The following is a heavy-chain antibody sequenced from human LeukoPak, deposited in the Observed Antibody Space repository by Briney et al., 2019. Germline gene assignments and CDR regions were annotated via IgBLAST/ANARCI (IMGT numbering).Heavy chain of an antibody. V-gene: IGHV3-48*01. CDR2: ITISTGII. CDR1: GFTFSDYN. J-gene: IGHJ6*04. D-gene: IGHD3-10*02. Sequence: GGSLRLSCAASGFTFSDYNMNWVRQAPGKGLEWVAYITISTGIIYYADSVKGRFTISRDNAKNSLYLQMNSLRAEDTAVYYCAELGITMIGGVWGKGTTVTTSS. CDR3: AELGITMIGGV.